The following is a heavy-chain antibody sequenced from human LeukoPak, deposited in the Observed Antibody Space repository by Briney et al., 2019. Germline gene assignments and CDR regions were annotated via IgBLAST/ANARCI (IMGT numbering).Heavy chain of an antibody. V-gene: IGHV1-69*02. Sequence: ASVKVSCKSSGGTGSSYTISWVRQAPGQGLEWMGRIIPILGIANYAQKFQGRVTITADKSTSTAYMELSSLRSEDTAVYYCARGVSGYNHFDYWGQGTLVTVSS. D-gene: IGHD5-24*01. CDR3: ARGVSGYNHFDY. CDR1: GGTGSSYT. CDR2: IIPILGIA. J-gene: IGHJ4*02.